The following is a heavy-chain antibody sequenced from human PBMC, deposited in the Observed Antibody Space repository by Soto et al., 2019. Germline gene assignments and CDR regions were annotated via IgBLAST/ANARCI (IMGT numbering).Heavy chain of an antibody. Sequence: GASVKVSCKASGYTFTNHAIHWVRQAPGQGLEWMGWINVYNGNTNYAQKVQGRVTMTTDTSTSTAYMELRSLRSDDTAVYYCARDHYYDSSGYRDDAFDTWGQGTMVTVSS. V-gene: IGHV1-18*01. J-gene: IGHJ3*02. CDR2: INVYNGNT. CDR1: GYTFTNHA. CDR3: ARDHYYDSSGYRDDAFDT. D-gene: IGHD3-22*01.